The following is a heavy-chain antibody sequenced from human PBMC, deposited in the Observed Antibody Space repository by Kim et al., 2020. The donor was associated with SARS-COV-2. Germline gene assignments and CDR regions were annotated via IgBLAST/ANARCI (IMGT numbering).Heavy chain of an antibody. J-gene: IGHJ6*02. CDR2: INPSGGST. Sequence: ASVKVSCKASGYTFTSYYMHWVRQAPGQGLEWMGIINPSGGSTSYAQKFQGRVTMTRDTSTSTVYMELSSLRSEDTAVYYCAREKVVRSAYYYYGMDVWGQGTTVTVSS. CDR1: GYTFTSYY. CDR3: AREKVVRSAYYYYGMDV. V-gene: IGHV1-46*01.